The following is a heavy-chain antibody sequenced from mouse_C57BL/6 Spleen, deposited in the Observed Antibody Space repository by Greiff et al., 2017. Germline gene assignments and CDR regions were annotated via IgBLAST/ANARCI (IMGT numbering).Heavy chain of an antibody. CDR3: TRGDGSNYWYFDV. CDR2: IYPGNSDT. J-gene: IGHJ1*03. CDR1: GYTFTSYW. V-gene: IGHV1-5*01. D-gene: IGHD1-1*01. Sequence: VQLQQSGTVLARPGASVKMSCKTSGYTFTSYWMHWVKQRPGQGLEWIGAIYPGNSDTSYNQKFKGKAKLTAVSSASTAYMELSSLTNEDSAVYYCTRGDGSNYWYFDVWGTGTTVTVSS.